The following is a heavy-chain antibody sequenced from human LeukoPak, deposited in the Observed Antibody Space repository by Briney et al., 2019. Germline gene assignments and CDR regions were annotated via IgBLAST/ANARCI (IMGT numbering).Heavy chain of an antibody. CDR3: ARGGTLYSSSWFDY. J-gene: IGHJ4*02. D-gene: IGHD6-13*01. CDR2: ISSSSSYI. Sequence: PGRSLRLSCAASGFTFTSYSMNCVRQAPGKGLEWVSSISSSSSYIYYADSVKGRFTISRDNAKNSLYLQMNSLRAEDTAVYYCARGGTLYSSSWFDYWGQGTLVTVSS. CDR1: GFTFTSYS. V-gene: IGHV3-21*01.